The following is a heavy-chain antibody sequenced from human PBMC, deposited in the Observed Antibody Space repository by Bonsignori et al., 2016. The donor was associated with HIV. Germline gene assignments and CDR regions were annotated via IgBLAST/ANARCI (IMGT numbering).Heavy chain of an antibody. CDR2: IIPILGIA. J-gene: IGHJ4*02. D-gene: IGHD6-13*01. Sequence: WVRQAPGQGLEWMGGIIPILGIANYAQKFQGRVTITADESTSTAYMELSSLRSEDTAVYYCARGGRGSSSWRVDYWGQGTLVTVSS. V-gene: IGHV1-69*10. CDR3: ARGGRGSSSWRVDY.